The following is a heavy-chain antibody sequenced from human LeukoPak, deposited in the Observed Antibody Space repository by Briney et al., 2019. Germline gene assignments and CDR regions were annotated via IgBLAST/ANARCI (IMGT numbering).Heavy chain of an antibody. V-gene: IGHV3-7*01. D-gene: IGHD6-6*01. CDR2: IKQDGSEK. J-gene: IGHJ6*02. CDR1: GFTFSSYW. Sequence: GGSLRLSCAASGFTFSSYWMSWVRQAPGKGLEWVANIKQDGSEKYHVDSVKGRFTISRDNAENSLYLQMNSLRAEDTAVYYCARDGSSPYYYYYGMDVWGQGTTVTVSS. CDR3: ARDGSSPYYYYYGMDV.